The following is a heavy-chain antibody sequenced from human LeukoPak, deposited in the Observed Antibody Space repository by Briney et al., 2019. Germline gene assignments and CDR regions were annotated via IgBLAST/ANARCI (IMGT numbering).Heavy chain of an antibody. V-gene: IGHV1-69*13. J-gene: IGHJ6*02. CDR1: GGTFSSYA. CDR3: AADPGYGVALDYYYYGMDV. Sequence: ASVKVSCKASGGTFSSYAISWVRQAPGQGLEWMGGIIPIFGTANYAQKFQGRVTITADESTSTAYMELSSLSSEDTAVYYCAADPGYGVALDYYYYGMDVWGQGTTVTVSS. D-gene: IGHD5-18*01. CDR2: IIPIFGTA.